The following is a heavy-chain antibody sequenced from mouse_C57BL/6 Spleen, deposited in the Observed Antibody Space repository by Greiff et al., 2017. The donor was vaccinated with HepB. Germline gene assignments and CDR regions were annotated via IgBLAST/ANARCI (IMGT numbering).Heavy chain of an antibody. CDR3: AIGYYYGSSLFAY. V-gene: IGHV1-50*01. Sequence: VQLQQSGAELVKPGASVKLSCKASGYTFTSYWMQWVKQRPGQGLEWIGEIDPSDSYTNYNQKFKGKATLTVDTSSSTAYMQLSSLTSEDSAVYYCAIGYYYGSSLFAYWGQGTLVTVSA. CDR1: GYTFTSYW. J-gene: IGHJ3*01. D-gene: IGHD1-1*01. CDR2: IDPSDSYT.